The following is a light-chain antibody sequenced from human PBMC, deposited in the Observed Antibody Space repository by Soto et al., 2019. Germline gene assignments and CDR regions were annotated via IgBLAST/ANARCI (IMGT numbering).Light chain of an antibody. CDR3: SSYSSTSTRV. J-gene: IGLJ3*02. V-gene: IGLV2-14*01. CDR1: NSDVGGYNS. Sequence: QSALTQPASVSGSPGQSITISCTGTNSDVGGYNSVSWYQQYPGTAPKLMIYDVSYRPSGISTRFSGSKSGDTASLTISGLQADDEDDYLCSSYSSTSTRVFGGGTKLTVL. CDR2: DVS.